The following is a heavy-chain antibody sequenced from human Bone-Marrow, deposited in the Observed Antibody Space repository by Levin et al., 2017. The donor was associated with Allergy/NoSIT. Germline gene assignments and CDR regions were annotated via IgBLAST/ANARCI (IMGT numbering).Heavy chain of an antibody. V-gene: IGHV3-33*01. CDR2: IWSDGTQK. CDR3: ARERDLHFDY. CDR1: GFTFGSSG. J-gene: IGHJ4*02. Sequence: GESLKISCTTSGFTFGSSGMHWVRQAPGKGLEWVAVIWSDGTQKYYADSVKGRFTISRDNSENTLFLQMNTLSAEDTAVYYCARERDLHFDYWGQGTLVTVSA.